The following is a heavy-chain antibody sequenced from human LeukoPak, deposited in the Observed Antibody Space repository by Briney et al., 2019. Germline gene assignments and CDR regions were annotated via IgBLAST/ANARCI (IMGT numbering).Heavy chain of an antibody. V-gene: IGHV1-24*01. Sequence: ASVKVSCKVSGYTLTELSMHWVRQAPGKGLEWMGGFDPEDGETIYAQKFQGRVTMTEDTSTDTAYMELSSLRSEDTAVYYCARDSGYSSGWSNNDAFDIWGQGTMVTVSS. J-gene: IGHJ3*02. CDR3: ARDSGYSSGWSNNDAFDI. D-gene: IGHD6-19*01. CDR1: GYTLTELS. CDR2: FDPEDGET.